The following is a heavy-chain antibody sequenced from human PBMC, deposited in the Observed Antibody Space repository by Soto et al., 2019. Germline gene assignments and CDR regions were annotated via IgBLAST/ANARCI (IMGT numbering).Heavy chain of an antibody. CDR1: GFTFGASA. J-gene: IGHJ4*02. V-gene: IGHV3-73*01. CDR2: IGSKGETYAT. D-gene: IGHD6-13*01. Sequence: GGSLRLSCAASGFTFGASALQWVRQASGKGLEWLGRIGSKGETYATTYAASVKGRFTISRDDSKNTLYLRMNSLTAEDTAVYFCAREERAAAVYYLDHWGPGTLVTVSS. CDR3: AREERAAAVYYLDH.